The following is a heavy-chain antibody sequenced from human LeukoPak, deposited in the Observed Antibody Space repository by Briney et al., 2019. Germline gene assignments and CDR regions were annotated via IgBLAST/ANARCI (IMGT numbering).Heavy chain of an antibody. CDR2: INHSGST. Sequence: SETLSLTCAVYGGSFSGYYWSWIRQPPGKGLEWIGEINHSGSTNYNPSLKSRVTISVDTSKNQFSLKLSSVTAADTAVYYCARHARKRLTSNWDFWGQGTLVTVSS. J-gene: IGHJ4*02. CDR1: GGSFSGYY. V-gene: IGHV4-34*01. D-gene: IGHD2-2*01. CDR3: ARHARKRLTSNWDF.